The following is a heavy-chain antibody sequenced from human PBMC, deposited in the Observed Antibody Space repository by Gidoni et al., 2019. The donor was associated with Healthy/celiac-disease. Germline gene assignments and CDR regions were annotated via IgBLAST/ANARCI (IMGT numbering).Heavy chain of an antibody. Sequence: QVQLVQSGAEVKKPGASVKVSCKAAGYTFTSYGISWVRQAPGQGLEWMGWISAYNGNTNYAQKLQGRVTMTTDTSTSTAYMELRSLRSDDTAVYYCARVPDEAVTTLRFDYWGQGTLVTVSS. V-gene: IGHV1-18*01. CDR1: GYTFTSYG. J-gene: IGHJ4*02. D-gene: IGHD4-4*01. CDR2: ISAYNGNT. CDR3: ARVPDEAVTTLRFDY.